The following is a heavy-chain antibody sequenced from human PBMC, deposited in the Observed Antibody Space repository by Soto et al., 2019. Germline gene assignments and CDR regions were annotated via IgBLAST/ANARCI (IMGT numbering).Heavy chain of an antibody. V-gene: IGHV3-30-3*01. CDR1: GFTFSSYA. CDR2: ISYDGSNK. D-gene: IGHD2-15*01. Sequence: QVQLVESGGGVVQPGRSLRLSCAASGFTFSSYAMHWVRQAPGKGLEWVAVISYDGSNKYYADSVKGRFTISRDNSKNTRYLQMNSLRAEDTAVYYCSREGYCSGGSFYGYYYYGMDVWGQGTTVTVSS. CDR3: SREGYCSGGSFYGYYYYGMDV. J-gene: IGHJ6*02.